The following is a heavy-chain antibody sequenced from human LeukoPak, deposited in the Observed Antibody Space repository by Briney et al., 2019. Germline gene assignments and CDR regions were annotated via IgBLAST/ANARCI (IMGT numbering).Heavy chain of an antibody. CDR2: INPKSGTP. V-gene: IGHV1-2*02. D-gene: IGHD3-3*01. Sequence: ASVQVSCKASGYTFTDYYLHWVRQAPGQGLEWMGWINPKSGTPEYGQKFQGRVTMTRDTSVSTIYMEMSSLRSDDTAVYYCAGGSVTVSGVIIKALDNWGQGTLVTVSS. J-gene: IGHJ4*02. CDR3: AGGSVTVSGVIIKALDN. CDR1: GYTFTDYY.